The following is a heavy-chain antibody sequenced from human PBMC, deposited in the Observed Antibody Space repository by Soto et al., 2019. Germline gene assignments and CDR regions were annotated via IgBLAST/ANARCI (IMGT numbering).Heavy chain of an antibody. V-gene: IGHV5-10-1*01. D-gene: IGHD2-15*01. Sequence: GESLKISCKGSGFNFTNYWITWVRQMPAKGLEWMGMIDPSDSYINYSPSFQGHVTISADKSITTAYLQWSSLKAPDTAMYYCARSSAASCSFWFDSWGQGTLVTVSS. J-gene: IGHJ5*01. CDR3: ARSSAASCSFWFDS. CDR1: GFNFTNYW. CDR2: IDPSDSYI.